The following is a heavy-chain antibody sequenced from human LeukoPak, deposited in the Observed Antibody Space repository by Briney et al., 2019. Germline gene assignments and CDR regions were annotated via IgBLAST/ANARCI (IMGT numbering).Heavy chain of an antibody. J-gene: IGHJ4*02. CDR1: GYTFIDYG. CDR2: ISAYDGNT. CDR3: ARESRHSWDYEV. D-gene: IGHD1-7*01. V-gene: IGHV1-18*01. Sequence: ASVKVSCKASGYTFIDYGISWVRHPPAPGQERMGWISAYDGNTKYAQKVQDRVTMTTDTSTTTAYMEMRSLRSDDTAVYYCARESRHSWDYEVWGQGTLVTVSS.